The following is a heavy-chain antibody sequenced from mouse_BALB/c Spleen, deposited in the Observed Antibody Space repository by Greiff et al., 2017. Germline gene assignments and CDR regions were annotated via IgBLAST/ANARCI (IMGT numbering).Heavy chain of an antibody. Sequence: VMLVESGPGLVAPSQSLSITCTVSGFSLTSYGVHWVRQPPGKGLEWLGVIWAGGSTNYNSALMSRLSISKDNSKSQVFLKMNSLQTDDTAMYYCAREGTLEYYAMDYWGQGTSVTVSS. CDR3: AREGTLEYYAMDY. V-gene: IGHV2-9*02. D-gene: IGHD2-14*01. CDR2: IWAGGST. CDR1: GFSLTSYG. J-gene: IGHJ4*01.